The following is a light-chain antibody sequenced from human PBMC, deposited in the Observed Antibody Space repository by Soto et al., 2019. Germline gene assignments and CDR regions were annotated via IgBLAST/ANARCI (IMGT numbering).Light chain of an antibody. J-gene: IGKJ1*01. CDR2: AAS. Sequence: IQLTQSPSSLSASVGDRVTITCRASQGSSSYLAWYQQKPGKAPKLLIYAASTLQSGVPSRFSGSGSGTDFTLTISSLQLEDFATYYCLQLNSYVWTFGQGTKVEIK. CDR3: LQLNSYVWT. CDR1: QGSSSY. V-gene: IGKV1-9*01.